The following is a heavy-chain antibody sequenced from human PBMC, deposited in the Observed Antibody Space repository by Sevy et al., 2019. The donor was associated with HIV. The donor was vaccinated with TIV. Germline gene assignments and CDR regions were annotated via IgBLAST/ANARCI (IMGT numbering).Heavy chain of an antibody. Sequence: ASVKVSCKASGGTFSSYAISWVRQAPGQELEWMGGIIPIFGTANYAQKFQGRVTITADESTSTAYMELSSLRSEDTAVYYCARDPGYCSGGSCYRPLKRVRYGMDVWGQGTTVTVSS. J-gene: IGHJ6*02. CDR1: GGTFSSYA. CDR3: ARDPGYCSGGSCYRPLKRVRYGMDV. D-gene: IGHD2-15*01. V-gene: IGHV1-69*13. CDR2: IIPIFGTA.